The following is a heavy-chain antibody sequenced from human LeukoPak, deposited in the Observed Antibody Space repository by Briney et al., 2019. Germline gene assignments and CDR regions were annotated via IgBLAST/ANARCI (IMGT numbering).Heavy chain of an antibody. CDR2: ISAYNGNT. CDR1: GYTFTSYG. Sequence: EASVKVSCKASGYTFTSYGISWVRQAPGQGLEWMGWISAYNGNTNYAQKLQGRVTMTTDTSTSTAYMELRSLRSDDTAVYYCARDKEYYYGSGRDYWGQGTLVTVSS. CDR3: ARDKEYYYGSGRDY. D-gene: IGHD3-10*01. V-gene: IGHV1-18*01. J-gene: IGHJ4*02.